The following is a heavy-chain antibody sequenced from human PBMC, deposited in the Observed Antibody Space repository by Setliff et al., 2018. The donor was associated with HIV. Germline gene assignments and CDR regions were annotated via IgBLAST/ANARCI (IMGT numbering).Heavy chain of an antibody. Sequence: SETLSLTCSVSDGSMTSGSYYWGWIRQPPGKGLGWIGSVYYSGTTYYNPSLKSRLRMSVDTSKNQFTLKVISMTAADTAVYYCARLSCSSNSCPFDYWVQGTLVTVSS. CDR1: DGSMTSGSYY. J-gene: IGHJ4*02. D-gene: IGHD2-2*01. V-gene: IGHV4-39*06. CDR3: ARLSCSSNSCPFDY. CDR2: VYYSGTT.